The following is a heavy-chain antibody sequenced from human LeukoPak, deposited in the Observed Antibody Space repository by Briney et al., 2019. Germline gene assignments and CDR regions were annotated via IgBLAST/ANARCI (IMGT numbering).Heavy chain of an antibody. V-gene: IGHV4-34*01. CDR1: GGSFSGYY. CDR2: INHSGST. Sequence: SETLSLTCAVYGGSFSGYYWSWIRQPPGKGLEWIGEINHSGSTNYNPSLKSRVTISVGTSKNQFSLKLSSVTAADTAVYYCARSRGKIDYWGQGTLVTVSS. CDR3: ARSRGKIDY. J-gene: IGHJ4*02.